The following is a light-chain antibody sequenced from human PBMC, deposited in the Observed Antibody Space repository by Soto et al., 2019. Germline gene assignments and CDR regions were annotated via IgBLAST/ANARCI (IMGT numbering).Light chain of an antibody. CDR1: QAMGSW. Sequence: DIQMIQSPSTLSASIGDRVTITCRASQAMGSWLAWYQQRPGKAPKVLIYDVSTLKSGVPSRFIGSESVTVYTLTISNLQPDDFAAYYCQQYNDPSWTVGQGAKVEIK. V-gene: IGKV1-5*01. CDR3: QQYNDPSWT. CDR2: DVS. J-gene: IGKJ1*01.